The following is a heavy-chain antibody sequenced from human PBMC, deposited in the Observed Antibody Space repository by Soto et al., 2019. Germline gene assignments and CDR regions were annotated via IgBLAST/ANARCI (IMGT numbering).Heavy chain of an antibody. CDR2: INSAGSAS. CDR3: ATGGYSYGWGY. Sequence: EVQLVESGGGLVQPGGSLRLSCVGSGFTFSSYWMHWVRQVPGKGPVWVSRINSAGSASSYVYFVKGRFTVSRDNAKNTLYLEMNSLSAEDTAVYYCATGGYSYGWGYWGQGTLVTVSS. V-gene: IGHV3-74*01. CDR1: GFTFSSYW. J-gene: IGHJ4*02. D-gene: IGHD5-18*01.